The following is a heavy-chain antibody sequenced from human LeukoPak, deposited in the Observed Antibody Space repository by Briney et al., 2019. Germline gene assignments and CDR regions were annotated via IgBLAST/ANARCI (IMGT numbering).Heavy chain of an antibody. Sequence: GGSLRLSCAASGFTFRSYGMHWVRQAPGKGLEWVAIIRYDGTNKYYADSVKGRFTISRDNAKNSLYLQMNSLRAEDTALYHCARDGGYFDGWGQGTLVTVSS. D-gene: IGHD2-15*01. CDR2: IRYDGTNK. V-gene: IGHV3-30*02. CDR3: ARDGGYFDG. J-gene: IGHJ4*02. CDR1: GFTFRSYG.